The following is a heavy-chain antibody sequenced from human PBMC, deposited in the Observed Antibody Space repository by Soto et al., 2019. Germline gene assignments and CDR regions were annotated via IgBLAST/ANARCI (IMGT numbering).Heavy chain of an antibody. Sequence: QVQLVQSGAEVKKPGSSVKVACKASGGTFSSYAISWVRQAPGQGLEWMGGIIPIFGTANYAQKFQGRVTITGDESTSTAYMELSRLRSEDTAVYYCARLPVADLYRDYWGQGTLVTVSS. D-gene: IGHD6-19*01. CDR3: ARLPVADLYRDY. CDR2: IIPIFGTA. J-gene: IGHJ4*02. CDR1: GGTFSSYA. V-gene: IGHV1-69*12.